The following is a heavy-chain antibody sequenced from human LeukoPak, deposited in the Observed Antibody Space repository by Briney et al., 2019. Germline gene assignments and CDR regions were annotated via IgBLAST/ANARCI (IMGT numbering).Heavy chain of an antibody. CDR2: IYYSGST. J-gene: IGHJ4*02. V-gene: IGHV4-59*08. Sequence: SETLSLTCTVSGGSISSYYWSWIRQPPGKGLEWIGYIYYSGSTNYNPSLKSRVTISVDTSKNQFSLKLSSVTAADTAVYYYARLLPDDYSNYYFDYWGQGTLVTVSS. CDR1: GGSISSYY. CDR3: ARLLPDDYSNYYFDY. D-gene: IGHD4-4*01.